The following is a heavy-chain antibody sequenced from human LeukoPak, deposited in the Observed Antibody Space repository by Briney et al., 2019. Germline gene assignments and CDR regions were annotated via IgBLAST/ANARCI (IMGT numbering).Heavy chain of an antibody. CDR3: ARSPQRITIFGVVTQRPSEVWYFDL. CDR2: INSDGSST. V-gene: IGHV3-74*01. J-gene: IGHJ2*01. CDR1: GFTFSSYW. Sequence: GGSLRLSCAASGFTFSSYWMHWVRQAPGKGLVWVSRINSDGSSTSYADSVKGRFTISRDNAKNTLYLQMNSLRAEDTAVYYCARSPQRITIFGVVTQRPSEVWYFDLWGRGTLVTVSS. D-gene: IGHD3-3*01.